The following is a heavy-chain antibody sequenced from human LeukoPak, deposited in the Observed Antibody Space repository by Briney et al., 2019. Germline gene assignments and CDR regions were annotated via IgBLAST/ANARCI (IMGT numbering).Heavy chain of an antibody. CDR1: GFTFSSYA. CDR2: ISGSGGST. D-gene: IGHD3-3*01. CDR3: AACWSGYYTIDY. J-gene: IGHJ4*02. Sequence: GGSLRLSCADSGFTFSSYAMSWVRQAPGKGLEWVSAISGSGGSTYYADSVKGRFTISRDNPKNTLYLQMNSLRAEDTAVYYCAACWSGYYTIDYWGQGTLVTVSS. V-gene: IGHV3-23*01.